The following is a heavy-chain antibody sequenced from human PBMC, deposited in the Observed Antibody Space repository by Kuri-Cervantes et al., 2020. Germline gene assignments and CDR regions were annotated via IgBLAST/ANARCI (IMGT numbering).Heavy chain of an antibody. Sequence: SETLSLTCAVYGGSFSGYYWSWIRQPPGKGLEWIGEINHSGSTNYNPSLKSRVTISVDTSKNQFSLKLSSVTAADTAVYYCARGIVGAIFLLGRGGPKFDYWGQGTLSPSPQ. CDR1: GGSFSGYY. J-gene: IGHJ4*02. CDR3: ARGIVGAIFLLGRGGPKFDY. D-gene: IGHD1-26*01. V-gene: IGHV4-34*01. CDR2: INHSGST.